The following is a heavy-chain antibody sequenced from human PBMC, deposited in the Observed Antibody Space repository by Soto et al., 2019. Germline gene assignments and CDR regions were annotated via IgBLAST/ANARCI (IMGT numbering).Heavy chain of an antibody. D-gene: IGHD3-10*01. CDR3: ANAFSGSNETHYYYYGMDV. Sequence: GGSLRLSCAASGFTFSSYAMHWVRQAPGKGLEWVAVISYDGSNKYYADSVKGRFTISRDNSKNTLYLQMNSLRAEDTAVYYCANAFSGSNETHYYYYGMDVWGQGTTVTVSS. V-gene: IGHV3-30-3*01. CDR1: GFTFSSYA. J-gene: IGHJ6*02. CDR2: ISYDGSNK.